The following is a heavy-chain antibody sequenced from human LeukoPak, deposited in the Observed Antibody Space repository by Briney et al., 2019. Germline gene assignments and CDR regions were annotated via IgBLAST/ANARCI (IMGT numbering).Heavy chain of an antibody. CDR2: IYHSGST. CDR3: ARAPHGSGSYLGLSY. D-gene: IGHD3-10*01. Sequence: SSGTLSLTCAVSGGSISRSNWWSWVRQPPGKGLEWIGEIYHSGSTNYNPSLKSRVTISVDKSKNQFSLKVSSVTAADTAVYYCARAPHGSGSYLGLSYWGQGTLVTVSS. CDR1: GGSISRSNW. V-gene: IGHV4-4*02. J-gene: IGHJ4*02.